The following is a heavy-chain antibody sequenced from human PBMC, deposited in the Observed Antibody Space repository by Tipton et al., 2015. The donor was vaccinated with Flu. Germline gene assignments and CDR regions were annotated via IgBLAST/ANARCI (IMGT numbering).Heavy chain of an antibody. J-gene: IGHJ4*02. Sequence: SLRLSCATSGFTFKSYEMAWVRQAPGKGLEWVSYIGGSGSRPHYGDFYADSVRGRFTISRDNAKKSLYLQMNNLRAEDTAVYYCARVGALRFYPTGYYIDYWGQGTLVRVSS. CDR1: GFTFKSYE. CDR2: IGGSGSRP. V-gene: IGHV3-48*03. D-gene: IGHD3-3*01. CDR3: ARVGALRFYPTGYYIDY.